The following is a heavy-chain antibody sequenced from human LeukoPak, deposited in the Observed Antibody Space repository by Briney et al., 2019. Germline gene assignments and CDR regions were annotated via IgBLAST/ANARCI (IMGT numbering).Heavy chain of an antibody. CDR2: IYYSGST. J-gene: IGHJ5*02. CDR3: AREVIEDWFDP. D-gene: IGHD2/OR15-2a*01. CDR1: GGSISSGAYY. Sequence: SETLSLTCTVSGGSISSGAYYWNWIRQHPGKGLEWIGYIYYSGSTYYNPSLKSRVTMSVDTSKNQFSRKLSSVTAADTAVYYCAREVIEDWFDPWGQGTLVTVSS. V-gene: IGHV4-31*03.